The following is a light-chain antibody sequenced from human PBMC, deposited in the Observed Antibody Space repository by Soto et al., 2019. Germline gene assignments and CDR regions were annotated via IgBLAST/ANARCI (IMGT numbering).Light chain of an antibody. J-gene: IGKJ1*01. CDR3: QQYGSSGT. Sequence: ESLLTQTPGTLSLSPAGTATLSGMASQSVSSSYLAWYKQKPGQAPRXLIYGASNRATGIPDRFSGSGSGTDFTLTIRRLEPEDFAVYYCQQYGSSGTFGQGTKLDIK. CDR2: GAS. CDR1: QSVSSSY. V-gene: IGKV3-20*01.